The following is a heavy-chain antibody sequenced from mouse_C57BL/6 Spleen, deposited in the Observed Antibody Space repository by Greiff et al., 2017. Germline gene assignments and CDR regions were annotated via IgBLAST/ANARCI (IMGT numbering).Heavy chain of an antibody. J-gene: IGHJ4*01. CDR2: IHPNSGST. Sequence: VQLQQPGAELVKPGASVKLSCKASGYTFTSYWMHWVKQRPGQGLEWIGMIHPNSGSTNYNEKFKSKATLTVDKSSSTAYMQLSSLTSEDSAVYYCAREDDYSYAMDYWGQGTSVTVSS. D-gene: IGHD2-4*01. V-gene: IGHV1-64*01. CDR3: AREDDYSYAMDY. CDR1: GYTFTSYW.